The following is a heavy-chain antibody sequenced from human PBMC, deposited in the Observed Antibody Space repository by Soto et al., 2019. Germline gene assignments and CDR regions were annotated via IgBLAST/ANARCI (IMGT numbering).Heavy chain of an antibody. J-gene: IGHJ4*02. CDR2: ISGSISPT. CDR1: GFTFGVYS. Sequence: GGSLRLSCAASGFTFGVYSMNWVRQAPGKGLEWVSYISGSISPTSYADSVKGRFTISRDNAKNSLYLQMNSLRAEDTAVYYCVRDRDHAFDYWGQGTLVTVSS. CDR3: VRDRDHAFDY. V-gene: IGHV3-48*01.